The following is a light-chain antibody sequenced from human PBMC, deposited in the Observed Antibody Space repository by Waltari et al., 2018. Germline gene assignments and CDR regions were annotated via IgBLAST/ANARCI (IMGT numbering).Light chain of an antibody. CDR2: QDN. J-gene: IGLJ1*01. CDR3: QAWGSSSNYV. V-gene: IGLV3-1*01. CDR1: KLGAKY. Sequence: SYELTQPPSVSVSPGQTAIITCSGDKLGAKYASWYQQKPGQPPMLVIYQDNKRPSGIPERFSGSKSGNTATLAIAGTQAMDEAEYFCQAWGSSSNYVFATGTKVSVL.